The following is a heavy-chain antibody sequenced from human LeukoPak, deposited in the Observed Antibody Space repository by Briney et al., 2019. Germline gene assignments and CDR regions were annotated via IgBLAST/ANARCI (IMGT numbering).Heavy chain of an antibody. J-gene: IGHJ4*02. CDR2: IYTSGST. D-gene: IGHD3-10*01. CDR1: GGSISSGSYY. CDR3: ARHGPLYGSGRHDY. Sequence: SSETLSLTCTVSGGSISSGSYYWSWIRQPAGKGLEWIGRIYTSGSTNYNPSLKSRVTISVDTSKNQFSLKLSSVTAADTAVYYCARHGPLYGSGRHDYWGQGTLVTVSS. V-gene: IGHV4-61*02.